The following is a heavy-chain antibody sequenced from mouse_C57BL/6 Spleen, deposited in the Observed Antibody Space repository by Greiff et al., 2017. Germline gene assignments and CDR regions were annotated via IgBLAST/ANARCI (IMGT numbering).Heavy chain of an antibody. D-gene: IGHD2-4*01. V-gene: IGHV1-22*01. CDR2: INPNNGGT. CDR1: GYTFTDYN. J-gene: IGHJ3*01. Sequence: EVQLMESGPELVKPGASVKMSCKASGYTFTDYNMHWVKQSHGKSLEWIGYINPNNGGTSYNQKFKGKATLTVNKSSSTAYMELRSLTSEDSAVYYGARGGDYDGFAYWGQGTLVTVSA. CDR3: ARGGDYDGFAY.